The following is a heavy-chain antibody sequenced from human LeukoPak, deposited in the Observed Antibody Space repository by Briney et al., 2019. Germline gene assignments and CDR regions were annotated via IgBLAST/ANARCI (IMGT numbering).Heavy chain of an antibody. CDR3: ARMLIVPIAARLGYYYYGMDV. D-gene: IGHD6-6*01. Sequence: SVKVSCKASGYTFTSYAISWVRQAPGQGLEWMGGIIPIFGTANYAQKFQGRVTITADESTSTAYMELSSLRSEDTAVYYCARMLIVPIAARLGYYYYGMDVWGQGTTVTVSS. J-gene: IGHJ6*02. CDR1: GYTFTSYA. V-gene: IGHV1-69*13. CDR2: IIPIFGTA.